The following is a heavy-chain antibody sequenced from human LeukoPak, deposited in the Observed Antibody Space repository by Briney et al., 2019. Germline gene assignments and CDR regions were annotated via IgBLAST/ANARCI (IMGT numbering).Heavy chain of an antibody. Sequence: GGSLRLSCAASGFTVSSNYMSWVRQAPGKGLEWVSVIYSCGSTYYADSVKGRFTISRDNSKNTLYLQMNSLRAEDTAVYYCARDPRGGGSCYSDYYYYYMDVWGKGTTVTVSS. D-gene: IGHD2-15*01. CDR1: GFTVSSNY. CDR3: ARDPRGGGSCYSDYYYYYMDV. J-gene: IGHJ6*03. CDR2: IYSCGST. V-gene: IGHV3-66*01.